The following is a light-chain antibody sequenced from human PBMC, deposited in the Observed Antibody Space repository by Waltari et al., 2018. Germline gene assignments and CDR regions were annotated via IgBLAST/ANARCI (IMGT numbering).Light chain of an antibody. CDR3: SSFTANRTLV. J-gene: IGLJ2*01. CDR2: GVR. Sequence: QSAPTQPPSVSGSPGQSVTISCTGSNSDIGAYNFVSWYQQHPGKAPKLMIYGVRNRPSGVSDRFSGSKSGNTASLTISGLQADDEADYYCSSFTANRTLVFGGGTRLTVL. CDR1: NSDIGAYNF. V-gene: IGLV2-14*01.